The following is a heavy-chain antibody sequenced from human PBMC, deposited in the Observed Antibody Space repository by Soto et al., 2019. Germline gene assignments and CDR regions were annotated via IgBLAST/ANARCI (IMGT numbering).Heavy chain of an antibody. Sequence: SETLSLTCTVSGGSISSSSYYWGWIRQPPGKGLEWIGSIYYSGSTYYNPSLKSRVTISVDTSKNQFSLKLSSVTAADTAVYYCARHLLPIFGVVYYYYGMDVWGQGTTVTVS. V-gene: IGHV4-39*01. CDR2: IYYSGST. CDR3: ARHLLPIFGVVYYYYGMDV. CDR1: GGSISSSSYY. D-gene: IGHD3-3*01. J-gene: IGHJ6*02.